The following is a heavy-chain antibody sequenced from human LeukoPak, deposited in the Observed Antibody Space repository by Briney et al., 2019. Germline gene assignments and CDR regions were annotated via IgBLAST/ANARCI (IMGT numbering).Heavy chain of an antibody. CDR3: ARGSGWYLNP. D-gene: IGHD6-19*01. CDR2: IYYSGST. J-gene: IGHJ5*02. Sequence: SETLSLTGTVSGGSISSYYWSWIRQPPGKGLEWIGYIYYSGSTNYNPSLKSRVTISVDTSKNQFSLKLSSVTAADTAVYYCARGSGWYLNPWGQGTLVTVSS. CDR1: GGSISSYY. V-gene: IGHV4-59*01.